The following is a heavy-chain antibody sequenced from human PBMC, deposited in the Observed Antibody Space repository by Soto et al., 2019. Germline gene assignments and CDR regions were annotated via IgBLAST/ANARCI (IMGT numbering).Heavy chain of an antibody. CDR1: GGSISSGDYY. Sequence: SETLSLTCTVSGGSISSGDYYWSWIRQPPGKGLEWIGYIYYSGSTYYNPSLKSRVTISVDTSKNQFSLKLSSVTAADTAVYYCARDPFVLGGVIMSPTVYYYGMDVWGQGTTVTVSS. CDR3: ARDPFVLGGVIMSPTVYYYGMDV. J-gene: IGHJ6*02. CDR2: IYYSGST. V-gene: IGHV4-30-4*01. D-gene: IGHD3-10*01.